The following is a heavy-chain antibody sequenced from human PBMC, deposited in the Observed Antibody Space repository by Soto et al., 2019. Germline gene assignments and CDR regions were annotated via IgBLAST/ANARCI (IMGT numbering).Heavy chain of an antibody. J-gene: IGHJ6*02. CDR1: GFTFISYG. Sequence: GGSLRLSCAASGFTFISYGMHWVLQAPGKGLEWVAVISYDGSNKYYADSVKGRFTISRDNSKNTVYLKMNSVGAEDTAVYYCARGGESEGYGEYYYYGMDVWGQGTTVTVAS. D-gene: IGHD3-10*01. V-gene: IGHV3-30*03. CDR2: ISYDGSNK. CDR3: ARGGESEGYGEYYYYGMDV.